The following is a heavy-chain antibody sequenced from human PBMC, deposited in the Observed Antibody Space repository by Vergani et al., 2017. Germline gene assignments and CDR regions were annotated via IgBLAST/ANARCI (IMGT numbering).Heavy chain of an antibody. CDR1: GAAIKDFY. J-gene: IGHJ5*02. V-gene: IGHV4-59*01. D-gene: IGHD2/OR15-2a*01. Sequence: QVQLQESGPGLVKPSETLSLTCTVSGAAIKDFYWSWFRQPPGKGLEWIGYVYYTGSTTYNPSLKGRVTISVDTSNNQFSLRMTSLTASDTAMYYCDRDRDLYCLSTTSCHNWFDPWGQGSLVTVSS. CDR2: VYYTGST. CDR3: DRDRDLYCLSTTSCHNWFDP.